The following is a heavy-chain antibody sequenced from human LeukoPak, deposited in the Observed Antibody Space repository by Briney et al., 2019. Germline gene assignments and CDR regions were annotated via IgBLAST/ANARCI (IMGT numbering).Heavy chain of an antibody. D-gene: IGHD3-10*01. CDR3: ARAREYYGSGSYCFDP. V-gene: IGHV4-31*03. J-gene: IGHJ5*02. CDR2: IYYSGST. Sequence: SETLSLTCTVSGGSISSGGYYWSWIRQHPGKGLEWIGYIYYSGSTYYNPSLKSRVTISVDTSKNQFSLKLSSVTAADTAVYYCARAREYYGSGSYCFDPWGQGTLVTVSS. CDR1: GGSISSGGYY.